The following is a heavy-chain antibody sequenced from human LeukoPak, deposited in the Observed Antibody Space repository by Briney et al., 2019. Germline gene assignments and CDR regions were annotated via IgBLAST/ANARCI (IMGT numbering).Heavy chain of an antibody. CDR2: VNPNSGDT. CDR1: GYTFTAYH. V-gene: IGHV1-2*02. D-gene: IGHD1-1*01. CDR3: ARGVTETTTGLTKFDP. Sequence: GASVKVSCKASGYTFTAYHIHWVRQAPGQGLEWVGWVNPNSGDTHYAQSFQGRVTMTRDTSIRTVYMDMSRLTSDDAAAYYCARGVTETTTGLTKFDPWGQGTLVTVSS. J-gene: IGHJ5*02.